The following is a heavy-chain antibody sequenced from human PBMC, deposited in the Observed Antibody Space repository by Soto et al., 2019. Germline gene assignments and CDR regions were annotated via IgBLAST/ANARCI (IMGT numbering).Heavy chain of an antibody. Sequence: QVQLQESGPGLVKPSETLSLTCTVSGGSISSYYWSWIRQPPGKGLEWIGYIYYSGSTNYNPSLKSRVTISVDTSKNQFCLKLSSVTAADTAVYYCARTDYDILTGYYTVGDYWGQGTLVTVSS. J-gene: IGHJ4*02. D-gene: IGHD3-9*01. CDR3: ARTDYDILTGYYTVGDY. CDR2: IYYSGST. CDR1: GGSISSYY. V-gene: IGHV4-59*01.